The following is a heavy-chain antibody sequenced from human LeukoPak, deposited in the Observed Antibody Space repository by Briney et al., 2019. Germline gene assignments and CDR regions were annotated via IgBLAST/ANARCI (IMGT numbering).Heavy chain of an antibody. D-gene: IGHD1-14*01. Sequence: GASVKVSCKASGYTFTGYDINWVRQATGQGLEWMGWMNPDSGNTGYAQKFQGRVTMTRNTSINTAYLVLSSLISEDTAVYYCARGKTDVYNWGQGTLVTVSS. CDR2: MNPDSGNT. CDR1: GYTFTGYD. CDR3: ARGKTDVYN. J-gene: IGHJ4*02. V-gene: IGHV1-8*01.